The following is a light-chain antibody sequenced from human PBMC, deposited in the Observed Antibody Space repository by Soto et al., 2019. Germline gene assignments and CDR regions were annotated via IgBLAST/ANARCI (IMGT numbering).Light chain of an antibody. Sequence: DIQLTQSPSFLSASVGGRVPITRRASQGISSYLAWYQQTPGKAPKLMIYAASTLQPGVPSRFSGGRSGVDCTLTISSLQPEDVSTYYCQKHNTVPLTFGPGTKVDIK. J-gene: IGKJ3*01. V-gene: IGKV1-27*01. CDR3: QKHNTVPLT. CDR2: AAS. CDR1: QGISSY.